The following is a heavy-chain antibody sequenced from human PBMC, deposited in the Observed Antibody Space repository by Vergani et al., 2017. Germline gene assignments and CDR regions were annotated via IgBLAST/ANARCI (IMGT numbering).Heavy chain of an antibody. V-gene: IGHV3-48*04. CDR3: ATWGYCSGGSCYDLDY. J-gene: IGHJ4*02. CDR1: GFTFSSYS. CDR2: ISSSSRTI. D-gene: IGHD2-15*01. Sequence: EVQLVESGGGLVQPGGSLRLSCAASGFTFSSYSMNWVRQAPGKGLEWVSYISSSSRTIYYADSVKGRFTISRDNAKNSLNLQMNSLRAEDTAVYYCATWGYCSGGSCYDLDYWGQGTLVTVSS.